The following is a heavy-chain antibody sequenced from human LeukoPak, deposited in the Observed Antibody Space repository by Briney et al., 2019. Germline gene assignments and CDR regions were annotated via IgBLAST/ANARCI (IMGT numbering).Heavy chain of an antibody. CDR3: ARTYSSGFDY. Sequence: GGSLRLSCAASGFTFSSYGMHWGRQAPGKGLEWVTVISYDGSNKYYADSVKGRFTISRDNSKNSLYLQMNSLRAEDTAVYYCARTYSSGFDYWGQGTLVTVSS. J-gene: IGHJ4*02. V-gene: IGHV3-30*03. D-gene: IGHD6-19*01. CDR2: ISYDGSNK. CDR1: GFTFSSYG.